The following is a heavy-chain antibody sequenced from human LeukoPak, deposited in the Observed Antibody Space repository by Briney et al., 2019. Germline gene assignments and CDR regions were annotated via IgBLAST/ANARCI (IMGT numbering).Heavy chain of an antibody. Sequence: ASVKVSCKASGYTFTSNYIHWVRQAPGQGLEWMGMIYPRDGSTSYAQKFQGRVTVTRDTSTSTVHMELSGLRSEDTAVYYCARERNYYDSSGYLSLCAFDIWGQGTMVTVSS. J-gene: IGHJ3*02. CDR3: ARERNYYDSSGYLSLCAFDI. CDR1: GYTFTSNY. CDR2: IYPRDGST. V-gene: IGHV1-46*01. D-gene: IGHD3-22*01.